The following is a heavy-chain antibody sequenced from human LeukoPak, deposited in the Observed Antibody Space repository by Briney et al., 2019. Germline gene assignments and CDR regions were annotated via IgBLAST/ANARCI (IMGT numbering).Heavy chain of an antibody. V-gene: IGHV3-11*01. CDR2: ISSSGSSI. Sequence: PGGSLRLSCAASGFTFSDYYMSWIRQAPGKGPEWVSYISSSGSSIYYADSVKGRFTISRDNAKNSLYLQMNSVRAEDTAVYYCAREQPVITNYYDSSGFDYWGEGTLVSVSS. D-gene: IGHD3-22*01. CDR1: GFTFSDYY. J-gene: IGHJ4*02. CDR3: AREQPVITNYYDSSGFDY.